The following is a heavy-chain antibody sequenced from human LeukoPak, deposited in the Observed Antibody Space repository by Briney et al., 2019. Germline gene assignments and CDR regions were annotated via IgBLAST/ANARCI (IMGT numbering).Heavy chain of an antibody. CDR3: AKGPAIRSSGYCYYYYGMDV. V-gene: IGHV3-23*01. J-gene: IGHJ6*02. CDR1: GFTFSNYA. CDR2: ISGSGGST. D-gene: IGHD3-22*01. Sequence: GSLRLSCAASGFTFSNYAMSWVHQAPGKGLEWVSAISGSGGSTYYADSVKGRFTISRDNSKNTLYLQMNSLRAEDTAVYYCAKGPAIRSSGYCYYYYGMDVWGQGTTVTVSS.